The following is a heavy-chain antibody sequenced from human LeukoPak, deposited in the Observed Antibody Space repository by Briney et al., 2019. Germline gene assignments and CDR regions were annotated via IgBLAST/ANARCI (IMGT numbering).Heavy chain of an antibody. CDR2: IYHSEST. D-gene: IGHD3-22*01. Sequence: PSETLSLTCTVSNYSINSGYYWGWIRQPPGKGLEWIGSIYHSESTYYNPSFKSRVTISVDTSKNQFSLKLSSVTAADTAVYYCARASSGHYYYDSSGYYGSLDPYYFDYWGQGTLVTVSS. V-gene: IGHV4-38-2*02. CDR3: ARASSGHYYYDSSGYYGSLDPYYFDY. J-gene: IGHJ4*02. CDR1: NYSINSGYY.